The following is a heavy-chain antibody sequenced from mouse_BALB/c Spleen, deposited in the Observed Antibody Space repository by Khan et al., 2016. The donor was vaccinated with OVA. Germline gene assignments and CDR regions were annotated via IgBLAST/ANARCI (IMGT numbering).Heavy chain of an antibody. CDR2: ISSGDST. CDR1: GFTFSNYA. Sequence: EVELVESGGGLVKPGGSLKLSCAASGFTFSNYAMSWVRQSPEKRLEWVASISSGDSTYYPDSVKGRFTISRDNARNILYLKMSSLRSEETAMYYCARDYWFAYWGQGTLVTVSA. J-gene: IGHJ3*01. CDR3: ARDYWFAY. V-gene: IGHV5-6-5*01.